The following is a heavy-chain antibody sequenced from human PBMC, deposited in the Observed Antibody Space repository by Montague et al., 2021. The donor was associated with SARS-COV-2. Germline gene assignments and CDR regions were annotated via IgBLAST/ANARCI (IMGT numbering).Heavy chain of an antibody. D-gene: IGHD6-19*01. CDR1: GDSISGGGYF. CDR3: AKGRRLEGWFYYAFDF. CDR2: IYASGGT. Sequence: TLSLTCTVSGDSISGGGYFWSWIRQPAGKGLGWIGRIYASGGTNYNPSLKSRVTISLDTPKNQFSLRLSSVTAADTALYYCAKGRRLEGWFYYAFDFWGHGTLVTVSS. J-gene: IGHJ3*01. V-gene: IGHV4-61*02.